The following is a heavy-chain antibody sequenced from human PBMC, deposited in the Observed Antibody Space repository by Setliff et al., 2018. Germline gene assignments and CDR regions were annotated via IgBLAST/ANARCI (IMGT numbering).Heavy chain of an antibody. J-gene: IGHJ2*01. CDR3: ARAQVVFAISAPVWYFEV. Sequence: KASETLSLTCAVYGGSFSGYQWSWIRQPPGKGLEWIGETNRSGSTNYNPSLKSRVSISVEKSKNQFSLKLTSVTAADTAVYYCARAQVVFAISAPVWYFEVWGRGTQVTVSS. CDR1: GGSFSGYQ. D-gene: IGHD2-21*01. V-gene: IGHV4-34*01. CDR2: TNRSGST.